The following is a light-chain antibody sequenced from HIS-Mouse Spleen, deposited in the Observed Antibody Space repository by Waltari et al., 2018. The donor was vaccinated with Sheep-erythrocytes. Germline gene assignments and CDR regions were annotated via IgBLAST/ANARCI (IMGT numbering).Light chain of an antibody. J-gene: IGLJ1*01. CDR2: DVS. Sequence: QSALTQPRSVSGSPGQSVTISCTGPSIHVGGYNYVSWYQQHPGTTPKLMIYDVSKRPSGVPDRFSGSKSGNTASLTISGLQAEDEADYYCCSYAGSYNHVFATGTKVTVL. CDR3: CSYAGSYNHV. CDR1: SIHVGGYNY. V-gene: IGLV2-11*01.